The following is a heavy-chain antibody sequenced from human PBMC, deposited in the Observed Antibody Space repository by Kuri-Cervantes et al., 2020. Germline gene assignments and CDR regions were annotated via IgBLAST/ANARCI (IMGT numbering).Heavy chain of an antibody. D-gene: IGHD5-18*01. Sequence: GESLKISCAASGFTFSSYAMSWVRQAPGKGLEWVSAISGSGGSTYYADSVKGRFTISRDNSKNTLYLQMNSLRAEDTAVYYRAKADPPYTAMVEDYFDYWGQGTLVTVSS. CDR3: AKADPPYTAMVEDYFDY. J-gene: IGHJ4*02. V-gene: IGHV3-23*01. CDR1: GFTFSSYA. CDR2: ISGSGGST.